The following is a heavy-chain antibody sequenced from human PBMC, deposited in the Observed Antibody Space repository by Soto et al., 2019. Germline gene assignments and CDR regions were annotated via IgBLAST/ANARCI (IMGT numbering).Heavy chain of an antibody. CDR2: INHRGST. Sequence: QVQLQQWGAGLLKPSETLSLTCVVYGGSFSGYYWSWIRQYPGKGLEWIGGINHRGSTNYNPSLESRVTISVDTSKNQFSLKLPSVTDADTAMYYCARDGFCTSTTCRVGNWFDPWGQGTLVTVSS. V-gene: IGHV4-34*01. CDR3: ARDGFCTSTTCRVGNWFDP. J-gene: IGHJ5*02. CDR1: GGSFSGYY. D-gene: IGHD2-2*01.